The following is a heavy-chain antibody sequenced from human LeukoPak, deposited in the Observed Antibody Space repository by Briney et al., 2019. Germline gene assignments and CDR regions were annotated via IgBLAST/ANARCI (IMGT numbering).Heavy chain of an antibody. J-gene: IGHJ4*02. CDR2: ISAYNGNT. CDR1: GYTFTSYG. D-gene: IGHD2-2*02. Sequence: ASVKVSCKASGYTFTSYGISWVRQAPGQGLEWMGWISAYNGNTNYAQKLQGRVTMTTDTSTSTAYMELRSLRSDDTAVFYCARDFTSIIIVVVPAAISHWGQGTLVTVSS. CDR3: ARDFTSIIIVVVPAAISH. V-gene: IGHV1-18*01.